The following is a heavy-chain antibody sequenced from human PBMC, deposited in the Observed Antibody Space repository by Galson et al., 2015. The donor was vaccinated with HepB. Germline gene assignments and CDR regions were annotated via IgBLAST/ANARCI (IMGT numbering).Heavy chain of an antibody. V-gene: IGHV6-1*01. D-gene: IGHD3-3*01. CDR3: ARDAYYDFWSVSYYYYMDV. CDR2: TYYKSKWYN. Sequence: CAISGDSVSSNNGAWNWIRQSPTRGLEWLGRTYYKSKWYNDYAVSVRSRITISPDTSKNQFSLQLSSVTPEDTAVYYCARDAYYDFWSVSYYYYMDVWGKGTTVTVSS. CDR1: GDSVSSNNGA. J-gene: IGHJ6*03.